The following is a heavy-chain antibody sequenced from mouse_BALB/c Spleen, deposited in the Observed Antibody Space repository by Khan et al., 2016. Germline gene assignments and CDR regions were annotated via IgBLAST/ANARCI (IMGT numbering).Heavy chain of an antibody. Sequence: VQLKESGPGLVKPSQSLSLTCTVTGYSITSDYAWNWIRQFPGNKLEWMGYISYSGYTTYNPSLKSRISITRDTSKNKFFLQLNAVTTEDTATYYCTKGRRKAWFAYWGQGTLVTVSA. J-gene: IGHJ3*01. CDR3: TKGRRKAWFAY. CDR2: ISYSGYT. V-gene: IGHV3-2*02. CDR1: GYSITSDYA.